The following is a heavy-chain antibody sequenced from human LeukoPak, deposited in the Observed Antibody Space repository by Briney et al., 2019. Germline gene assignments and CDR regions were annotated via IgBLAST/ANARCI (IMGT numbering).Heavy chain of an antibody. Sequence: ASVKVSCKASGYTLTNYALNWVRQAPGQGLEWMGWINTNTGNPTYAQGFTGRFVFSLDASVNTAYLQISSLKAEDTAIYYCARVQGYCSTTSCYPHYWGQGTLVTVSS. D-gene: IGHD2-2*01. CDR2: INTNTGNP. CDR1: GYTLTNYA. J-gene: IGHJ4*02. CDR3: ARVQGYCSTTSCYPHY. V-gene: IGHV7-4-1*02.